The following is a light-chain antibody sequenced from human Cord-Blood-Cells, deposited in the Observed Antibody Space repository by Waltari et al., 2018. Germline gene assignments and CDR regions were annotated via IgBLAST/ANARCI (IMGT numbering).Light chain of an antibody. Sequence: DIQMPKSPSSLPESVGDRAPITCRASQSISSYLNWYQQKPGKAPKLLIYAASSLQSGVPSRFSGSGSGTDFTLTISSLQPEDFATYYCQQSYSTLTFGGGTKVEIK. CDR1: QSISSY. CDR3: QQSYSTLT. CDR2: AAS. J-gene: IGKJ4*01. V-gene: IGKV1-39*01.